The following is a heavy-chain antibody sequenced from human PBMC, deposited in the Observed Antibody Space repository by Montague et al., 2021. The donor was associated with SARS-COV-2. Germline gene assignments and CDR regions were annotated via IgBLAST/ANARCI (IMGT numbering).Heavy chain of an antibody. V-gene: IGHV4-39*01. Sequence: SETLSLTCTVSGGSISSSSHYWGWIRQPPGKGLEWIGSIYYSGSTYYNPSLKSRVTISVDTSKNQFSLKLSSVTAADTAVYYCATITLGYCTNGVCQPPDYWGQGTLVTVSS. CDR2: IYYSGST. CDR3: ATITLGYCTNGVCQPPDY. CDR1: GGSISSSSHY. D-gene: IGHD2-8*01. J-gene: IGHJ4*02.